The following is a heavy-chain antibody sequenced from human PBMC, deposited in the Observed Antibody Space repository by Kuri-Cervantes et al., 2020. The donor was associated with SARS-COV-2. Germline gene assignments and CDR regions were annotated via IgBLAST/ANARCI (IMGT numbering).Heavy chain of an antibody. Sequence: ESLKISCAVSGYSISSGYYWGWIRQPPGKGLEWIGSIYYSGSTYYKPSLKSRVTISVDTSKNQFSLKLSSVTAADTAVYYCASYHQLLPRRSFDYWGQGTLVTVSS. J-gene: IGHJ4*02. D-gene: IGHD2-2*01. V-gene: IGHV4-38-2*01. CDR1: GYSISSGYY. CDR2: IYYSGST. CDR3: ASYHQLLPRRSFDY.